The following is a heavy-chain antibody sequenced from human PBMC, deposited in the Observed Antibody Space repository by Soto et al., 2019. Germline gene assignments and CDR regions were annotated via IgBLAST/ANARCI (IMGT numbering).Heavy chain of an antibody. CDR2: ISSSSSYI. CDR1: GFTFSSYS. CDR3: ARVLVPAATLNWYFDL. D-gene: IGHD2-2*01. J-gene: IGHJ2*01. V-gene: IGHV3-21*01. Sequence: EVQLVESGGGLVKPGGSLRLSCAASGFTFSSYSMNWVRQAPGKGLEWVSSISSSSSYIYYADSVKGRFTISRDNAKNSLYLQMNSLRAEDTAVYYCARVLVPAATLNWYFDLWGRGTLVTVSS.